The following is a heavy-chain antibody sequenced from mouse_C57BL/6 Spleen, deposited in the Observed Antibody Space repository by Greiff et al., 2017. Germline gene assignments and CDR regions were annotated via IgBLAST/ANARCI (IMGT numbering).Heavy chain of an antibody. J-gene: IGHJ3*01. D-gene: IGHD2-3*01. V-gene: IGHV1-22*01. CDR1: GYTFTDYN. Sequence: EVQLQQSGPELVKPGASVKMSCKASGYTFTDYNMHWVKQRHGKSLVWMGYINPNNGGTSYNQQFKGKATLTVNKSSSTAYMELRSVTSEDSAVYYCAREGIYDGYYVGFAYWGKGTLVTVSA. CDR3: AREGIYDGYYVGFAY. CDR2: INPNNGGT.